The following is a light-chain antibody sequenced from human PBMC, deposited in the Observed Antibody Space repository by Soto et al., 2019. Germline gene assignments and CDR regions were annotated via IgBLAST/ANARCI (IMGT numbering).Light chain of an antibody. Sequence: EIVMTQSPASLSVSPGESVTLSCRASQSVASNLAWYQQKPGQAPRLLIYGTSTRATGVPARFSGSGSGTDFTLTISSLQAADFAVYYCQQYNNWPLTFGGGTKVDIK. CDR1: QSVASN. CDR3: QQYNNWPLT. J-gene: IGKJ4*01. CDR2: GTS. V-gene: IGKV3-15*01.